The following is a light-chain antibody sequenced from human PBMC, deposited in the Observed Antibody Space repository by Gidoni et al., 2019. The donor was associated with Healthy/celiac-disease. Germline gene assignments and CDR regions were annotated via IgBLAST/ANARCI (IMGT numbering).Light chain of an antibody. CDR1: SSDVGGYNY. CDR3: SSYTSSSTPYWV. V-gene: IGLV2-14*01. J-gene: IGLJ3*02. CDR2: DVS. Sequence: QSALTQPASVSGSPGQSITISCTGTSSDVGGYNYVACYQQHPGKAPKLMIYDVSNRPSGVSNRFSGSKSGNTASLTISGLQAEDEADYYCSSYTSSSTPYWVFGGWTNLTVL.